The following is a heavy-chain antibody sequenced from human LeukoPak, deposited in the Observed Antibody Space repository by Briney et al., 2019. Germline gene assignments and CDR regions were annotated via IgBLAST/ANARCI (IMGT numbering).Heavy chain of an antibody. CDR3: ARDRGRMDY. CDR1: GFTFSSYS. CDR2: ISSSSSYI. V-gene: IGHV3-21*01. J-gene: IGHJ4*02. D-gene: IGHD3-10*01. Sequence: GGSLRLSCAASGFTFSSYSMSWVRQAPGKGLEWVSIISSSSSYIYYTDSVKGRFTVSRDNAKNLLYLQMNSLRVEDTAVYYCARDRGRMDYWGQGTLVTVSS.